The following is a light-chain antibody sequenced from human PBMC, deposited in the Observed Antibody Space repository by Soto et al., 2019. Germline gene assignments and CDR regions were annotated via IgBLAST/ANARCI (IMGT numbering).Light chain of an antibody. CDR2: GAS. V-gene: IGKV3-15*01. Sequence: EIVMTQSPATLSVSPGERATLSCRASQSVSSNLAWYQQKPGQAPRLLIYGASGRATGIPARFSGSGSGTEFTLTISSLQSEDFAVYYCQQYNNWPLYTFGQGTKLEIK. CDR3: QQYNNWPLYT. J-gene: IGKJ2*01. CDR1: QSVSSN.